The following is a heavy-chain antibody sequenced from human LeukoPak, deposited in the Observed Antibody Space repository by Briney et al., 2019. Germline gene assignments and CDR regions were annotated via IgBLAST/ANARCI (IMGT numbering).Heavy chain of an antibody. D-gene: IGHD6-6*01. CDR1: GFNFSSYA. Sequence: GGSLRLSCAASGFNFSSYAMSWVRQAPGKGLEWVSAISGSDGSTYYADSVKGRFTISRDNSKNTLYLQMNSLRAEDTAVYYCAKRGGSSSSDYYYYYMDVWGKGTTVTVSS. V-gene: IGHV3-23*01. J-gene: IGHJ6*03. CDR3: AKRGGSSSSDYYYYYMDV. CDR2: ISGSDGST.